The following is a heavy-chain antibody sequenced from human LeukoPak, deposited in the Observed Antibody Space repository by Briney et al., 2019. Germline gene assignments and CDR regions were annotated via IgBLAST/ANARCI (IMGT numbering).Heavy chain of an antibody. CDR1: GFTFSSYW. V-gene: IGHV3-7*04. J-gene: IGHJ4*02. D-gene: IGHD5-12*01. Sequence: EGSLRLSCAASGFTFSSYWMSWVRQAPGKGLEWVANIKQDGSEKYYVDSVKGRFTISRDNAKNSLYLQMNSLRAEDTAVYYCARDLRRFASGFWGQGTLVTVSS. CDR2: IKQDGSEK. CDR3: ARDLRRFASGF.